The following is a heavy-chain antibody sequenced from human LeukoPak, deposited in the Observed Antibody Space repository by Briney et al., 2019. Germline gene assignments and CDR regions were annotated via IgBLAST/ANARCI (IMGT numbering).Heavy chain of an antibody. Sequence: ASVKVSCKTSGYTFTSYAMNWVRQAPGQGLEWMGWINTNTGNPTYAQGFTGRFVFSLDTSVSTAYLQISSLKAEDTAVYYCARGDLLPAWFKVNIWGQGTKVTVSS. CDR1: GYTFTSYA. D-gene: IGHD3-10*01. J-gene: IGHJ3*02. CDR2: INTNTGNP. V-gene: IGHV7-4-1*02. CDR3: ARGDLLPAWFKVNI.